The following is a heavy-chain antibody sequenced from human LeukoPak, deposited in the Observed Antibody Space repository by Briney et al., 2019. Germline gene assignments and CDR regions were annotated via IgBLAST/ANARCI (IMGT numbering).Heavy chain of an antibody. V-gene: IGHV3-30-3*01. CDR3: ARDLGGATLDAFDI. J-gene: IGHJ3*02. CDR1: ELTFSNYA. D-gene: IGHD1-26*01. Sequence: GGSLRLSCAASELTFSNYAMHWVRQAPGKGLEWVAAISYDGSNKYYADSVKGRFTISRDNSKNTLYLQMNSLRAEDTAVYHCARDLGGATLDAFDIWGQGTMVTVSS. CDR2: ISYDGSNK.